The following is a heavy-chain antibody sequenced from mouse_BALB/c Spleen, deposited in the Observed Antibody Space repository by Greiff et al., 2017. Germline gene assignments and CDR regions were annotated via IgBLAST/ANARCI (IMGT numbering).Heavy chain of an antibody. Sequence: EVKLQQSGAELVRPGALVKLSCKASGFNIKDYYMHWVKQRPEQGLEWIGWIDPENGNTIYDPKFQGKASITADTSSNTAYLQLSSLTSEDTAVYYCAGGYDWFAYWGQGTLVTVSA. D-gene: IGHD2-2*01. CDR2: IDPENGNT. J-gene: IGHJ3*01. V-gene: IGHV14-1*02. CDR3: AGGYDWFAY. CDR1: GFNIKDYY.